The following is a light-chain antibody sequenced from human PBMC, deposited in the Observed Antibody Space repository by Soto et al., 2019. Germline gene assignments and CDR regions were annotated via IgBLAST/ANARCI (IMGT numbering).Light chain of an antibody. CDR3: TSYAGGNSD. Sequence: QSALTQPPSASGSPGQSVTISCTGTSSDVGGYNYVSWYQQHPGKVPKLMVYEVNKRPAGVPDRFSGPKSGNTASLTVSGLQAEDEADYYCTSYAGGNSDFGTGTKVTVL. CDR2: EVN. V-gene: IGLV2-8*01. J-gene: IGLJ1*01. CDR1: SSDVGGYNY.